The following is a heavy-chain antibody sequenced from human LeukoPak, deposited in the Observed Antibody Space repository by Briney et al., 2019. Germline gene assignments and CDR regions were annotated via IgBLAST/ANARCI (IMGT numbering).Heavy chain of an antibody. CDR3: AKGAYDYIEIAYFDY. CDR1: GFSFNNYA. V-gene: IGHV3-23*01. Sequence: GGSLRLSCVASGFSFNNYAMNWVRQAPGKGLEWVSFIISSSGSTFYADSVKGRFTISRDKSKNTLYLQMNSLRAEDTAVYYCAKGAYDYIEIAYFDYWGQGSLVTVSS. CDR2: IISSSGST. D-gene: IGHD5-12*01. J-gene: IGHJ4*02.